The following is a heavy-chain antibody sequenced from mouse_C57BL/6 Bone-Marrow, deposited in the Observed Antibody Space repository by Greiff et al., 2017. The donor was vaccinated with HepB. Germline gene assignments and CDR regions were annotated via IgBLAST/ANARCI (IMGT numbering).Heavy chain of an antibody. CDR3: TSITTVVATRYFDV. CDR1: GFNIKDDY. CDR2: IDPENGDT. V-gene: IGHV14-4*01. D-gene: IGHD1-1*01. J-gene: IGHJ1*03. Sequence: EVQLQQSGAELVRPGASVKLSCTASGFNIKDDYMHWVKQRPEQGLEWIGWIDPENGDTEYASKFQGKATITADTSSNTAYLQLSSLTSEDTAVYYCTSITTVVATRYFDVGGTGTTVTVSS.